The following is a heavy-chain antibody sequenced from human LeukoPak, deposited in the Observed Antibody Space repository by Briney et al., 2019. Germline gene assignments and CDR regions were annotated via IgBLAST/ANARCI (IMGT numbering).Heavy chain of an antibody. CDR1: GFTFSNAW. V-gene: IGHV3-15*01. CDR2: VKSKTDGGTT. D-gene: IGHD3-22*01. J-gene: IGHJ4*02. CDR3: TTSMIVVVTRL. Sequence: PGGSLRLSCAASGFTFSNAWMSWVRQAPGKGLEWVGRVKSKTDGGTTDYAAPVKGRFTISRDDSKNTLYLQMNSLKTEDTAVYYCTTSMIVVVTRLWGQGTLVTVSS.